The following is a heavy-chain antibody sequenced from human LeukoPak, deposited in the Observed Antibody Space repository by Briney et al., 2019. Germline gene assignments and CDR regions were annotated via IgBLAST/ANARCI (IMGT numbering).Heavy chain of an antibody. D-gene: IGHD6-13*01. V-gene: IGHV3-74*01. CDR1: GFTFSSYW. J-gene: IGHJ4*02. Sequence: GGSLRLSCAASGFTFSSYWMHWVRHAPGKGLVWVSRINSDGSSTSYADSVKGRFTISRDNAKNTLYLQMNSLRAEDTAVYYCAGGSAAGTSLLDYWGQGTLVTVSS. CDR3: AGGSAAGTSLLDY. CDR2: INSDGSST.